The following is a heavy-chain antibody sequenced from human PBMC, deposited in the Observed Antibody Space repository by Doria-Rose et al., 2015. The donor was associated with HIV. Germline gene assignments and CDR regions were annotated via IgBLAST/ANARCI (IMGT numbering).Heavy chain of an antibody. Sequence: QVTLKESGPVLVKPTGTLTLTCTVSGVSLSSPGMGVSWIRQPPGKALEWLANIFPDGERAYKTSLKSRLTISRATSKSQVVLPMTDMDPVDTATYYCARIKSSRWYHKYYFDFWGQGTLVIVSA. CDR2: IFPDGER. D-gene: IGHD6-13*01. V-gene: IGHV2-26*01. CDR3: ARIKSSRWYHKYYFDF. J-gene: IGHJ4*02. CDR1: GVSLSSPGMG.